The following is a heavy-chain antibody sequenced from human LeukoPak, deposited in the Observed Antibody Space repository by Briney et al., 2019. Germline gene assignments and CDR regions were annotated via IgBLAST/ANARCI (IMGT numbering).Heavy chain of an antibody. CDR1: GFTFSSYW. CDR3: ARDQPYYSSSWYLY. J-gene: IGHJ4*02. D-gene: IGHD6-13*01. Sequence: GGSLRLSCAASGFTFSSYWMSWVRQAPGKGLEWVSVIYSGGSTYYADSVKGRFTISRDNSKNTLYLQMNSLRAEDTAVYYCARDQPYYSSSWYLYWGQGTLVTVSS. CDR2: IYSGGST. V-gene: IGHV3-66*01.